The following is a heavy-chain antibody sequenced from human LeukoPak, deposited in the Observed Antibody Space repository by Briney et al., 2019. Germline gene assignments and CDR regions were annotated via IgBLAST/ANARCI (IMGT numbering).Heavy chain of an antibody. CDR1: GFTFSSYA. CDR2: ISYDGSNK. D-gene: IGHD3-10*01. Sequence: GRSLRLSCAASGFTFSSYAMHWVRQAPGKGLEWVAVISYDGSNKYYADSVKGRFTISRDNSKNTLYLQMNSLRAEDTAVYYCARVHYGSGSRDYWGQGTLVTVSS. J-gene: IGHJ4*02. CDR3: ARVHYGSGSRDY. V-gene: IGHV3-30-3*01.